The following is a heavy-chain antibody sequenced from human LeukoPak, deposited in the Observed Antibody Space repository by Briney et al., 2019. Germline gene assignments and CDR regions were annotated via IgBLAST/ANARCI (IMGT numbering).Heavy chain of an antibody. CDR1: GYTFTSYY. CDR2: MNPNSGNT. CDR3: ASQMMYYDSSGHQEDY. D-gene: IGHD3-22*01. J-gene: IGHJ4*02. V-gene: IGHV1-8*02. Sequence: ASVKVSCKASGYTFTSYYMHWVRQATGQGLEWMGWMNPNSGNTGYAKKFQGRVTMTRNTSISTAYMELSSLRSEDTAVYYCASQMMYYDSSGHQEDYWGQGTLVTVSS.